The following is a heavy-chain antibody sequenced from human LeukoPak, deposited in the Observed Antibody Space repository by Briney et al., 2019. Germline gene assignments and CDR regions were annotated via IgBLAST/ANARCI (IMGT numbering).Heavy chain of an antibody. CDR1: DGSISSGDNY. D-gene: IGHD3-16*01. CDR2: IYYSGTT. J-gene: IGHJ4*02. V-gene: IGHV4-30-4*01. CDR3: GSLGRGGSTVAQFG. Sequence: PSETLSLTCTVSDGSISSGDNYWSWIRRPPGKGLEWIGYIYYSGTTYYSPFLKSRVSTSVDRSKNQFSLKLSSVTAADTAVYYCGSLGRGGSTVAQFGWGQGALVTVSS.